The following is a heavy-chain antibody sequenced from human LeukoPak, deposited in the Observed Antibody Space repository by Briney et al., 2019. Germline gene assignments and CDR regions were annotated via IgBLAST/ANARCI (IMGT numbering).Heavy chain of an antibody. D-gene: IGHD3-16*02. CDR3: AREARLGELSPSGY. CDR1: GFTLSSYR. Sequence: PGGSLRLSCAASGFTLSSYRMNWVRQAPGKGLEWVSSISSSSSYIYYADSVKGRFTISRDNAKNSLYLQMNSLRAEDTAVYYCAREARLGELSPSGYWGQGTLVTVSS. V-gene: IGHV3-21*01. CDR2: ISSSSSYI. J-gene: IGHJ4*02.